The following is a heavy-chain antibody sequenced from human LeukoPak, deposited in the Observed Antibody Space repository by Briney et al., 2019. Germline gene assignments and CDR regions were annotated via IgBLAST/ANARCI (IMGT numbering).Heavy chain of an antibody. J-gene: IGHJ4*02. D-gene: IGHD4-11*01. CDR3: ARDGGHSSDLDY. CDR1: GFTFSRHW. Sequence: PGGSLRLSCATSGFTFSRHWMTWVRQAPGKGPEWVANIKQDGSERYYVHSVKGRFTISRDNAKNSLYLQMNSLRADDTAVYYCARDGGHSSDLDYWGQGILVTVSS. V-gene: IGHV3-7*01. CDR2: IKQDGSER.